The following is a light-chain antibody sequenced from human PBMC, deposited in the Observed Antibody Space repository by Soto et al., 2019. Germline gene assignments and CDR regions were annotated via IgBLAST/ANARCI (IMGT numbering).Light chain of an antibody. CDR3: KQSNTLPLT. V-gene: IGKV1-12*01. J-gene: IGKJ4*01. CDR2: GAS. CDR1: QDMTWC. Sequence: DIAMTLSPASGSGSVGDRVTITCRASQDMTWCLAWYQQKPGKAPKLLIYGASSLQSGVPSRFRGSGSETDFTLTISRLQPEDSASYYCKQSNTLPLTFGGGTKVDI.